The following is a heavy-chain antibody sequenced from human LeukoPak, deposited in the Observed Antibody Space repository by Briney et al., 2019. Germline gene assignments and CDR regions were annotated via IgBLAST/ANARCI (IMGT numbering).Heavy chain of an antibody. CDR1: G. D-gene: IGHD1-26*01. Sequence: GMHWARQAPGKGLEWVAVIWNDGSDKYYADSVKGRFTISRDNSKNTLYLQMNSLRAEGTAVYYCAKPTRGSGSFLIDFWGQGTLVTVSS. J-gene: IGHJ4*02. CDR3: AKPTRGSGSFLIDF. CDR2: IWNDGSDK. V-gene: IGHV3-33*06.